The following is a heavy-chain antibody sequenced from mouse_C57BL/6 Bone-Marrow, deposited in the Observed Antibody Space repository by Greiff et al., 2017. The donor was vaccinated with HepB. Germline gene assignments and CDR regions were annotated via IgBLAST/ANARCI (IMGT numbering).Heavy chain of an antibody. CDR3: ASYYGYLDY. J-gene: IGHJ2*01. Sequence: VMLVESGPELVKPGASVKISCKASGYSFTSYYIHWVKQRPGQGLEWIGWIYPGSGNTKYNEKFKGKATLTADTSSSTAYMQLSSLTSEDSAVYYCASYYGYLDYWGQGTTLTVSS. CDR1: GYSFTSYY. V-gene: IGHV1-66*01. CDR2: IYPGSGNT. D-gene: IGHD2-10*01.